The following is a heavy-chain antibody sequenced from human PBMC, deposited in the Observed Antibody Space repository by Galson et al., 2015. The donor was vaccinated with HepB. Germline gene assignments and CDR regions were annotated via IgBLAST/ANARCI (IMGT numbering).Heavy chain of an antibody. CDR3: ARHPSARANGWASDY. CDR1: GYSFTSYW. Sequence: QSGAEMKKPGESLRISCKGSGYSFTSYWISWVRQMPGKGLEWMGRIDPSDSYTNYSPSFQGHVTISADKSISTAYLRWSSLKASDTAMYYCARHPSARANGWASDYWGQGTLVTVSS. V-gene: IGHV5-10-1*01. J-gene: IGHJ4*02. CDR2: IDPSDSYT. D-gene: IGHD1-26*01.